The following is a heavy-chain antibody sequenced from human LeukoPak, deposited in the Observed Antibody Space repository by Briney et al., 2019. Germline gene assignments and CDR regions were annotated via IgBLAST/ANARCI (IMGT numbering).Heavy chain of an antibody. CDR1: GYTFTSYY. J-gene: IGHJ6*03. Sequence: ASVKVSCKASGYTFTSYYMHWVRQAPGQGLEWMGIINPSGGSTSYAQKFQGRVTMTRDTSTSTVYMELSSLRSEDTAVYYCARDTVSVLSPVRGEWEPKVLMGHYYYYMDVWGKGTTVTISS. D-gene: IGHD1-26*01. V-gene: IGHV1-46*01. CDR3: ARDTVSVLSPVRGEWEPKVLMGHYYYYMDV. CDR2: INPSGGST.